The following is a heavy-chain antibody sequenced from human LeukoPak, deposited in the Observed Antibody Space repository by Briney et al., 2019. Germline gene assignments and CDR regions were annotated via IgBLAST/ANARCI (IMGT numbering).Heavy chain of an antibody. Sequence: RASVKVSCKASGGTFSSYAISWVRQAPGQGLEWLGLINPTGTSRLYARKFQGRVTMTRDMSTTTDYLELSSLISEDTAVYYCARDNSVGDIAWWFDPWGQGTLVTVSS. D-gene: IGHD3-16*02. CDR1: GGTFSSYA. V-gene: IGHV1-46*01. CDR3: ARDNSVGDIAWWFDP. J-gene: IGHJ5*02. CDR2: INPTGTSR.